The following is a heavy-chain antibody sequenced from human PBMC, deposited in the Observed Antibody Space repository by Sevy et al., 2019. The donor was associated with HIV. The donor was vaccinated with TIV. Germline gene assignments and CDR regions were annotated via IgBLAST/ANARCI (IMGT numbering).Heavy chain of an antibody. CDR3: ARDKLPPVMVTMVRGALSYFFDY. Sequence: GGSLRLSCAASGFTVSSNYMSWVRQAPGKGLEWVSVIYSDGNTYYADSVKGRFTISRDNSKNTLYLQMSSLRAEDTAVYYCARDKLPPVMVTMVRGALSYFFDYWGQGTLVTVSS. V-gene: IGHV3-53*01. J-gene: IGHJ4*02. CDR1: GFTVSSNY. CDR2: IYSDGNT. D-gene: IGHD3-10*01.